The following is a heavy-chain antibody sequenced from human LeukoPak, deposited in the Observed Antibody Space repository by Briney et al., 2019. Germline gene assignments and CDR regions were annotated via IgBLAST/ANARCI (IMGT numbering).Heavy chain of an antibody. Sequence: GGSLRLSCAASGFTVSSNYMTWVRQAPGKGLEWVSVVYGGDTTYYADSVKGRFTISRDNSKNTLYLQMNSLRAEDTAVYYCAKLNPNYYGDDDIQSLWGQGTMVTVSS. CDR1: GFTVSSNY. V-gene: IGHV3-66*01. CDR3: AKLNPNYYGDDDIQSL. D-gene: IGHD4-17*01. J-gene: IGHJ3*01. CDR2: VYGGDTT.